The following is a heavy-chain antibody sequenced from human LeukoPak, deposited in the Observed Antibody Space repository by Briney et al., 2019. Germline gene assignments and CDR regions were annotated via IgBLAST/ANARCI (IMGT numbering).Heavy chain of an antibody. J-gene: IGHJ4*02. CDR3: AKARGSGNSIYFDH. CDR2: LSDSGVTT. D-gene: IGHD3-3*01. CDR1: GFTFSSYG. V-gene: IGHV3-23*01. Sequence: GGSLRLSCAASGFTFSSYGMHWVRQAPGKGLEWVSALSDSGVTTYYADSVKGRFTVSRDNSKNTLFLQMNSLRVEDTALYFCAKARGSGNSIYFDHWGQGTLVTVSS.